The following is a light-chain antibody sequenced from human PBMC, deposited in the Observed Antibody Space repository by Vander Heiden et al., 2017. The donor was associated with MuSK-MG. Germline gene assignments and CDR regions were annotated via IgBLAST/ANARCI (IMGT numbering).Light chain of an antibody. CDR1: QSVSSSY. CDR3: QQYCSSPKT. J-gene: IGKJ1*01. V-gene: IGKV3-20*01. CDR2: GAS. Sequence: EIVLTPSPGTLSLSPGERATLSCRASQSVSSSYLAGYQQKPGQAPRLLIYGASSRATGIPDRFSGSGSGTDFTLTISRLEPEDFAVYYCQQYCSSPKTFGQGTKVEIK.